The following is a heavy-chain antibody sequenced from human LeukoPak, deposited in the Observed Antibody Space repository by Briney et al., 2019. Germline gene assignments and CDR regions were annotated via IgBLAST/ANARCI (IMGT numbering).Heavy chain of an antibody. D-gene: IGHD1-26*01. CDR1: GFTFSSYA. V-gene: IGHV3-30-3*01. Sequence: GRSLRLSCAASGFTFSSYAMHWVRQAPGKGLEWVAVISYDGSNKYYADSVKGRFTISRDNSKNTLYLQMNSLRAEDTAVYYCARPSRPGIGLYFDYWGQGTLVTVSS. J-gene: IGHJ4*02. CDR3: ARPSRPGIGLYFDY. CDR2: ISYDGSNK.